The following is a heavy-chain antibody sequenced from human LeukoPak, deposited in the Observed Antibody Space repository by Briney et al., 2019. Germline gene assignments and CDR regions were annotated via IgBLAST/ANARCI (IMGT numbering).Heavy chain of an antibody. CDR3: ATELNYDILTGYSFDY. J-gene: IGHJ4*02. D-gene: IGHD3-9*01. V-gene: IGHV3-30*03. Sequence: GESLKISCKGSGFTFSSYGMHWVRQAPGKGLEWVAVISYDGSNKYYADSVKGRFTISRDNSKNTLYLQMNSLRAEDTAVYYCATELNYDILTGYSFDYWGQGTLVTVSS. CDR2: ISYDGSNK. CDR1: GFTFSSYG.